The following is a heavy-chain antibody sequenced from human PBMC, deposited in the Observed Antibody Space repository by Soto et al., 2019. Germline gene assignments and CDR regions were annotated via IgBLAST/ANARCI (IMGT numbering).Heavy chain of an antibody. CDR1: GLYFSGYY. Sequence: SETLSVTWAFYGLYFSGYYLSLIRQTQGKGLEWIGEINHSGSTNYNPSLKSRVTISVDTSKNQFSLKLSSVTAADTAVYYCARGVWRSSSLVHWFDPWGQGTLVTVSS. D-gene: IGHD6-6*01. CDR2: INHSGST. V-gene: IGHV4-34*01. CDR3: ARGVWRSSSLVHWFDP. J-gene: IGHJ5*02.